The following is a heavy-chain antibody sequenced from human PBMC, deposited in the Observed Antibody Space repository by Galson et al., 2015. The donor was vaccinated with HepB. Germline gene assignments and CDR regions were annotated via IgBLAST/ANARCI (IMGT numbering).Heavy chain of an antibody. CDR3: ATITGALCSSISCLPPMG. Sequence: QSGAEVKKPGESLRISCKGSGYSLTSYWISWVRQMPGKGLEWMGRIDPSNSYTNYSPSFQGHVTISADKSISTAYLQWSSLKASDTAMYHCATITGALCSSISCLPPMGWGQGTLVTVSS. D-gene: IGHD2-2*01. V-gene: IGHV5-10-1*01. J-gene: IGHJ4*02. CDR1: GYSLTSYW. CDR2: IDPSNSYT.